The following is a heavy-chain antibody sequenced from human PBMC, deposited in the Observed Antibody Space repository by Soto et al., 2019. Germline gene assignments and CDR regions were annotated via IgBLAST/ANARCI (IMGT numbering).Heavy chain of an antibody. D-gene: IGHD3-10*01. J-gene: IGHJ4*02. CDR1: GGSFSGYY. CDR3: ARERSGTMVRGVTKYFDY. V-gene: IGHV4-34*01. Sequence: SETLSLTCAVYGGSFSGYYWSWIRQPPGKGLEWIGEINHSGSTNYNPSLKSRVTISVDTSKNQFSLKMSSVTAADTAVYYFARERSGTMVRGVTKYFDYWGQGTLVTVSS. CDR2: INHSGST.